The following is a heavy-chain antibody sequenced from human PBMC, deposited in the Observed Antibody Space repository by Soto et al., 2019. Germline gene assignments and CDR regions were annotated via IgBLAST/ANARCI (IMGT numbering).Heavy chain of an antibody. CDR1: GGTFSSYA. D-gene: IGHD3-22*01. Sequence: ASVKVSCKASGGTFSSYAISWVRQAPGQGLEWMGGIIPIFGTANYAQKFQGRVTITADKSTSTAYMELSSLRSEDTAVYYCARGTQYYYDSSGYYYRWFDPWGQGTLVTAPQ. CDR3: ARGTQYYYDSSGYYYRWFDP. CDR2: IIPIFGTA. J-gene: IGHJ5*02. V-gene: IGHV1-69*06.